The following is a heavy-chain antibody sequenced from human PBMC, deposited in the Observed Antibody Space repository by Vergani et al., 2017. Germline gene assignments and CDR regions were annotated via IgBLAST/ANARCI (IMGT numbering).Heavy chain of an antibody. CDR3: ARPRYYYDSSGPHDAFDI. CDR1: GFTFSSYE. V-gene: IGHV3-48*03. CDR2: ISSSGSTI. J-gene: IGHJ3*02. Sequence: EVQLVESGGGLVQPGGSLRLSCAASGFTFSSYEMNWVRQAPGKGLEWVSYISSSGSTIYYADSVKGRFTISRDNAKNSLYLQMNSLRAEDTAVYYCARPRYYYDSSGPHDAFDIWGQGTMVTVSS. D-gene: IGHD3-22*01.